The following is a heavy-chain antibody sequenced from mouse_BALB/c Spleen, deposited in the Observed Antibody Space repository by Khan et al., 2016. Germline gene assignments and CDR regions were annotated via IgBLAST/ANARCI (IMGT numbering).Heavy chain of an antibody. D-gene: IGHD2-4*01. CDR1: GYTFTSYW. CDR3: ERWNMITTLAY. J-gene: IGHJ3*01. CDR2: INPNTGDT. Sequence: QVQLKQSGAELAKPGASVKMSCKASGYTFTSYWMHWVKQRPGQGLEWIGYINPNTGDTEFIQKFKDKATLTADKSSSTVYMQLSSLTSEDSAVYYWERWNMITTLAYGGQGTLVTVSA. V-gene: IGHV1-7*01.